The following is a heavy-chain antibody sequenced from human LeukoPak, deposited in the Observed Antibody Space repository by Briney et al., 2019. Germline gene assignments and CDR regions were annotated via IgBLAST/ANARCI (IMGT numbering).Heavy chain of an antibody. Sequence: SETLSLTCTVSGGSISSSSYSWGWIRQPPGKGLEWIGSISYLGSTYYTPSLQSRVTVSVDTSKNQFSLRLSSVTAADTAVYYCARRARWAQDFDYWGQGTLVTVSS. CDR2: ISYLGST. CDR1: GGSISSSSYS. D-gene: IGHD5-24*01. J-gene: IGHJ4*02. V-gene: IGHV4-39*01. CDR3: ARRARWAQDFDY.